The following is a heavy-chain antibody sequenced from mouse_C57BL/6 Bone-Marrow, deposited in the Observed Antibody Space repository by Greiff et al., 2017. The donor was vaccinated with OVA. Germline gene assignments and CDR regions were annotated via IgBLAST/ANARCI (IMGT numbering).Heavy chain of an antibody. D-gene: IGHD2-4*01. V-gene: IGHV5-6*01. CDR3: ARQLRRGFAY. CDR1: GFTFSSYG. CDR2: ISSGGSYT. J-gene: IGHJ3*01. Sequence: EVQLVESGGDLVKPGGSLKLSCAASGFTFSSYGMSWVRQTPDKRLEWVATISSGGSYTYYLDSVKGRFTISRDNAKNTLYLQMSSLKSEDTAMYYCARQLRRGFAYWGQGTLVTVSA.